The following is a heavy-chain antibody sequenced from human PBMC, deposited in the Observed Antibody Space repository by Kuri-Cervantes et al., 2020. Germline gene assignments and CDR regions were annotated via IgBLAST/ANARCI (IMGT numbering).Heavy chain of an antibody. D-gene: IGHD2-21*01. Sequence: SVKVSCKASGGTFSSYAISWVRQAPGQGLEWMGGIIPIFGTANYAQKFQGRVTITADESTSTAYMELTSLRSEDTAVYYCARGFSSERPVMTDYWGQGTLVTVSS. CDR3: ARGFSSERPVMTDY. CDR2: IIPIFGTA. J-gene: IGHJ4*02. V-gene: IGHV1-69*13. CDR1: GGTFSSYA.